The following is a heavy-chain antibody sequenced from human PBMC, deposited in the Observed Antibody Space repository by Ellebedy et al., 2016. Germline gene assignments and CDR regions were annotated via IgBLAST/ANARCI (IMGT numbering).Heavy chain of an antibody. CDR1: GFTFSSYG. Sequence: GGSLRLXXAASGFTFSSYGMHWVRQAPAKGLEWVAVISYDGSNKYYADSVKGRFTISRDNSKNTLYLQMNSLRAEDTAVYYCAKVRSAFDWLLYYYYYGMDVWGQGTTVTVSS. D-gene: IGHD3-9*01. J-gene: IGHJ6*02. CDR2: ISYDGSNK. V-gene: IGHV3-30*18. CDR3: AKVRSAFDWLLYYYYYGMDV.